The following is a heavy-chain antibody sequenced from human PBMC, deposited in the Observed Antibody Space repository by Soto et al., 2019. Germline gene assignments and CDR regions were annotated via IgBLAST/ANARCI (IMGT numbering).Heavy chain of an antibody. CDR3: ARGSNDYGDYFVWSWHYYGMDV. V-gene: IGHV3-23*01. D-gene: IGHD4-17*01. CDR2: ISGSGGST. Sequence: GGSLRLSCAASGFTFSSYAMSWVRQAPGKGLEWVSAISGSGGSTYYADSVKGRFTIPRDNSKNTLYLQMNSLRAEDTAVYYCARGSNDYGDYFVWSWHYYGMDVWGQGTTVTVSS. J-gene: IGHJ6*02. CDR1: GFTFSSYA.